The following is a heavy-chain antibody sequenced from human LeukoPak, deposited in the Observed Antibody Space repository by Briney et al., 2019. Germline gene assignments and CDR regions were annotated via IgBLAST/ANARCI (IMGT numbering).Heavy chain of an antibody. Sequence: GGSLRLSCAASGFTFSGYPIHWVRQAPGKGLEWVAVISYDGSNKYYADSVKGRFTISRDNSKNTLYLQMNSLRAEDTAVYYCARGDGSAYYDIMTGFDYWGQGTLVTVSS. V-gene: IGHV3-30-3*01. CDR3: ARGDGSAYYDIMTGFDY. J-gene: IGHJ4*02. CDR2: ISYDGSNK. CDR1: GFTFSGYP. D-gene: IGHD3-9*01.